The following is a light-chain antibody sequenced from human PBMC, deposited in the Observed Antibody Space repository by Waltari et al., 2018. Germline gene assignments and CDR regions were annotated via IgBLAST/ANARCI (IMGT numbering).Light chain of an antibody. CDR1: SSDIGAYNF. V-gene: IGLV2-14*03. CDR3: GSYRGSNIYV. Sequence: QSALTQPASVSGSPGQSITISCTGTSSDIGAYNFSSWYQQHPGKVPRVIIYNVNERPSRISSRFSGSKSGNTASLTISGLQPDDEADYYCGSYRGSNIYVFGTGTKVTVL. J-gene: IGLJ1*01. CDR2: NVN.